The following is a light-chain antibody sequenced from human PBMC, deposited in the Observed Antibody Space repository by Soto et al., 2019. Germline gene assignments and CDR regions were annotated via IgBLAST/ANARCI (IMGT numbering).Light chain of an antibody. CDR1: QRVTTN. Sequence: DIVMTQSPGTLSLSPGERATVSCRRRQRVTTNSPWYQQQSGQSPRLLIYDVYITATGVPARFSATGSQTDFTLTLSGLQSEDSAVYFCQQYNNWPFSFGQGTRLEIK. CDR3: QQYNNWPFS. V-gene: IGKV3-15*01. J-gene: IGKJ5*01. CDR2: DVY.